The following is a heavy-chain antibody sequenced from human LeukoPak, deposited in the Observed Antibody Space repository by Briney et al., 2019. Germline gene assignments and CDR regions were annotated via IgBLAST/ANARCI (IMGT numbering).Heavy chain of an antibody. V-gene: IGHV4-4*07. D-gene: IGHD3-10*01. CDR3: ARRPLGVTMVRGRGAFDI. CDR1: GGSISSYY. J-gene: IGHJ3*02. CDR2: IYTSGST. Sequence: SETLSLTCTVPGGSISSYYWSWIRQPAGKGLEWIGRIYTSGSTNYNPSLKSRVTISVDTSKNQFSLKLSSVTAADTAVYYCARRPLGVTMVRGRGAFDIWGQGTMVTVSS.